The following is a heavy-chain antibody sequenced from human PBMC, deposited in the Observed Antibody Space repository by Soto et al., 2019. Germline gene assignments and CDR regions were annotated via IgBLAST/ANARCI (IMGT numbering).Heavy chain of an antibody. Sequence: GGSLRLSCTASEITLNIYWMHWIRQAPGKGLVWVSRINPESTTLTYADSVTGRFTISRDSAKNTLYLQMNGLSAEDTAIYYCTKDTFGAWDSWCQGTLLTVSS. CDR3: TKDTFGAWDS. CDR1: EITLNIYW. D-gene: IGHD3-10*01. V-gene: IGHV3-74*01. J-gene: IGHJ4*02. CDR2: INPESTTL.